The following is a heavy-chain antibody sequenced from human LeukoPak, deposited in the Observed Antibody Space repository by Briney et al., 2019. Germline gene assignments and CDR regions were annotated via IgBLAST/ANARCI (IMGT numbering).Heavy chain of an antibody. CDR3: ARERRGGYDSSGLNEAFDI. J-gene: IGHJ3*02. CDR1: GHTYTSYY. Sequence: ASVKVSCKASGHTYTSYYMHWVRRAPGQGLEWMGLINPSGGRTSYAQKFQGRVTITADESTSTAYMELSSLRSEDTAVYYCARERRGGYDSSGLNEAFDIWGQGTMVTVSS. V-gene: IGHV1-46*01. CDR2: INPSGGRT. D-gene: IGHD3-22*01.